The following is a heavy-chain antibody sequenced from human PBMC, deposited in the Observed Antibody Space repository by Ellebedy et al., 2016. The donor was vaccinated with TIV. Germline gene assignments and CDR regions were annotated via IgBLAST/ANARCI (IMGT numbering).Heavy chain of an antibody. V-gene: IGHV1-2*04. CDR3: ARDNYDNRNYYYGTDV. D-gene: IGHD3-9*01. Sequence: AASVKVSCKASGYTFSNYYMHWVRQAPGQGLEWMGWINPNSGGTNYAQKFQGWVTMTRDTSISTAYMELSRLRSDDTAVYYCARDNYDNRNYYYGTDVWGQGTTVTVSS. CDR1: GYTFSNYY. J-gene: IGHJ6*02. CDR2: INPNSGGT.